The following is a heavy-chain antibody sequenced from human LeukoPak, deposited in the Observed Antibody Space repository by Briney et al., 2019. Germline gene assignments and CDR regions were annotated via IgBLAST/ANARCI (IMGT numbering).Heavy chain of an antibody. V-gene: IGHV4-31*03. D-gene: IGHD3-10*01. J-gene: IGHJ4*02. Sequence: PSQTLSLTCTVSGGSISSGGYYWSWIRQHPGKGLERIWYIYYSGSTYYNPSLKSRVTISVDTSKNQFSLKLSSVTAADTAVYYCAREMVRGALDYWGQGTLVTVSS. CDR2: IYYSGST. CDR3: AREMVRGALDY. CDR1: GGSISSGGYY.